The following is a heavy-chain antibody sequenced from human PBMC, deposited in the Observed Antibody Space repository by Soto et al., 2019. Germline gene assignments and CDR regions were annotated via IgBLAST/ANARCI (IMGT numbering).Heavy chain of an antibody. CDR1: GFTLGSYA. V-gene: IGHV3-23*01. Sequence: GGSLRLSCAASGFTLGSYAMSWVRQAPGKGLEWVSAISGSGGSTYYADSVKGRFTISRDNSKSTLYLQTNSLRAEDTAVYYCAKEVTYCTNGVCYPYYYGMDVWGQGTTVTVSS. CDR3: AKEVTYCTNGVCYPYYYGMDV. D-gene: IGHD2-8*01. J-gene: IGHJ6*02. CDR2: ISGSGGST.